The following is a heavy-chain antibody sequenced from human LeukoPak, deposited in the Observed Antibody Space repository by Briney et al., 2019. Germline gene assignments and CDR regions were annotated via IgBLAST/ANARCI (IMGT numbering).Heavy chain of an antibody. CDR3: AKGGTMSPYYSYFDY. Sequence: GGSLRLSCAASGFTFSSYSMNWVRQAPGKGLEWVSYISSSSSTIYYADSVKGRFTISRDNAKNSLYLQMNSLRAEDTAVYYCAKGGTMSPYYSYFDYWGQGTLVTVSS. V-gene: IGHV3-48*01. D-gene: IGHD2/OR15-2a*01. CDR2: ISSSSSTI. J-gene: IGHJ4*02. CDR1: GFTFSSYS.